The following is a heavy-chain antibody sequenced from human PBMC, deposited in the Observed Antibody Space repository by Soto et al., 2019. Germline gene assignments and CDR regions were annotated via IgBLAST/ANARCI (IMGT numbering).Heavy chain of an antibody. CDR3: ARGYDGDFVAEYFQH. V-gene: IGHV1-69*02. CDR1: GGTFSSYT. CDR2: IIPILGIA. D-gene: IGHD4-17*01. Sequence: QVQLVQSGAEVKKPGSSVKVSCKASGGTFSSYTISWVRQALGQGLEWMGRIIPILGIANYAQKFQGRVTITADKSTSTAYMELSSLRSEDTAVYYCARGYDGDFVAEYFQHWGQGTLVTVSS. J-gene: IGHJ1*01.